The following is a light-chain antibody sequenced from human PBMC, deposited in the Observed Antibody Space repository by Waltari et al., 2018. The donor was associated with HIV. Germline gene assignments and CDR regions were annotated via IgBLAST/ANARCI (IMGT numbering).Light chain of an antibody. CDR3: CSYAGSYTLI. J-gene: IGLJ2*01. CDR1: SSAVGLYSY. V-gene: IGLV2-11*01. Sequence: QSALTQPRSVSGSPGPSVTISCPGPSSAVGLYSYVSWYQPNPGKLPKLLIYDLNDRPSGVPDRFSGSKSGTTASLTISGLQAEDEAFYYCCSYAGSYTLIFGGGTKLTVL. CDR2: DLN.